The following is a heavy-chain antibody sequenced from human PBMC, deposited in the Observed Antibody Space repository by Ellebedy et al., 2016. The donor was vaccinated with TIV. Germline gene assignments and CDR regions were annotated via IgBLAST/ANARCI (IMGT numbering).Heavy chain of an antibody. CDR3: AKERGLFLGAFYYGMDV. CDR1: GFTFSSFA. V-gene: IGHV3-23*01. J-gene: IGHJ6*02. Sequence: PGGSLRLSCAASGFTFSSFAMSWVRQAPGRGLEWVSSLSGSGTSTDYADSVKGRFTISRDNSKKMVYLQMNSLRAEDTAVYFCAKERGLFLGAFYYGMDVWGQGTTVTVSS. CDR2: LSGSGTST. D-gene: IGHD2-21*01.